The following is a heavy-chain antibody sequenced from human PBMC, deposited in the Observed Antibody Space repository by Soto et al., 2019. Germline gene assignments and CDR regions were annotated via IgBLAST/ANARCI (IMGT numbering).Heavy chain of an antibody. Sequence: HPGGSLRLSCAASGFTFSSYAMSWVRQAPGKGLEWVSAISGSGGSTYYADSVKGRFTISRDNSKNTLYLQMNSLRAEDTAVYYCAKVVSTVPPRPSDAFDIWGQGTMVTVSS. CDR1: GFTFSSYA. D-gene: IGHD4-17*01. CDR3: AKVVSTVPPRPSDAFDI. CDR2: ISGSGGST. J-gene: IGHJ3*02. V-gene: IGHV3-23*01.